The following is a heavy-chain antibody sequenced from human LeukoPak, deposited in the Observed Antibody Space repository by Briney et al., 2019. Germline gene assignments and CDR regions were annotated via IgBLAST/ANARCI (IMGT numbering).Heavy chain of an antibody. CDR1: GFTFSNAW. Sequence: GGSLRLSCGASGFTFSNAWMSWVRQAPGKGLEWVGRIKSKTDGGATDYAAPVKGRFTISRDDSKNTLYLQMNSLKTEDTAVYYCTTVFQPLGYCSSTSCYPNYWGQGTLVTVSS. J-gene: IGHJ4*02. D-gene: IGHD2-2*01. CDR2: IKSKTDGGAT. V-gene: IGHV3-15*01. CDR3: TTVFQPLGYCSSTSCYPNY.